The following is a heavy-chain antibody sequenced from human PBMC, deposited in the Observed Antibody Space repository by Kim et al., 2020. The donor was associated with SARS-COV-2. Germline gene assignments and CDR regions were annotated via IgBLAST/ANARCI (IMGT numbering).Heavy chain of an antibody. CDR3: ARGGQRFKNWFDP. Sequence: SETLSLTCTVSGGSISSYYWSWIRQPPGKGLEWIGYIYYSGSTNYNPSLKSRVTISVDTSKNQFSLKLSSVTAADTAVYYCARGGQRFKNWFDPWGQGTLVTVSS. J-gene: IGHJ5*02. V-gene: IGHV4-59*01. CDR2: IYYSGST. CDR1: GGSISSYY.